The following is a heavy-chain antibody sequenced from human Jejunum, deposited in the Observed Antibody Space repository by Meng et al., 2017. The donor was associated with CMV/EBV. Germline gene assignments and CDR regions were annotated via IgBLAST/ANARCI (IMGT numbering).Heavy chain of an antibody. CDR3: TRAYDYIWGNYYYYGLDV. D-gene: IGHD3-16*01. CDR1: FSGYE. V-gene: IGHV3-21*06. J-gene: IGHJ6*02. CDR2: ITSTSHYI. Sequence: FSGYEMNWVRQAPGKGLEWVSSITSTSHYINYAESVKGRFTISRDNANNSLYLQMNGLRAEDTAVYYCTRAYDYIWGNYYYYGLDVWGQGTTVTVSS.